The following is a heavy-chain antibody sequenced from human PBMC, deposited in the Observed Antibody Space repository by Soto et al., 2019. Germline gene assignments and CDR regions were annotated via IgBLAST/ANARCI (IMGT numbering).Heavy chain of an antibody. CDR3: ARSLPSRWTLYWFDY. Sequence: EVQLVESGGGLVKPGGSLRLSCAASGFTFSSYSMNWVRQAPGKGLEWVSSISSSSSYIYYADSVKGRFTISRDNAKNSLYLQMNSLRAEDTAVYYCARSLPSRWTLYWFDYWGQGTLVTVSS. J-gene: IGHJ4*02. V-gene: IGHV3-21*01. D-gene: IGHD2-8*02. CDR2: ISSSSSYI. CDR1: GFTFSSYS.